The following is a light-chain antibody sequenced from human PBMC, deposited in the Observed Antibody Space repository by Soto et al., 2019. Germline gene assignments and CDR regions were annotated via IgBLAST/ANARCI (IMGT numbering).Light chain of an antibody. CDR1: QSINTY. Sequence: DTQMTQSPSSLSASVGDRVTITCRASQSINTYLNWYQKKPGEAPNLLIYAASSLQSGVPPRFSGSGSETHFTLTINSLQPEDFATYYWQQTASTPYAFGQGT. J-gene: IGKJ2*01. CDR3: QQTASTPYA. CDR2: AAS. V-gene: IGKV1-39*01.